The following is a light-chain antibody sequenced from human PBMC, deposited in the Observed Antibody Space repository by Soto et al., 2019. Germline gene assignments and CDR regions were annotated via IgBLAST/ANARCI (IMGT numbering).Light chain of an antibody. V-gene: IGKV1-33*01. CDR2: DAS. CDR3: QQFDNLPLT. J-gene: IGKJ4*01. Sequence: DNQMTQSLSSLSASVGDKVTITCQANQDINNSLNWYQQRPGEAPKLLIYDASILEAGVPSRFSGSGFGTTFTLTISSLQPEDLATYFCQQFDNLPLTFGGGTKLELK. CDR1: QDINNS.